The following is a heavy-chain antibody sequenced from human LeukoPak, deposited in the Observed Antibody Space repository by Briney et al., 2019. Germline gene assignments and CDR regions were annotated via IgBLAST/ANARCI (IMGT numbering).Heavy chain of an antibody. Sequence: PGGSLRLSCAASGFTFSSYSMNWVRQPPGKGLQWVSYISSSSNIIYYADSVKGRFTISRDNAKNSLFLQMNSLRAEDTAVYYCARDFAREFTIDYWGQGTLVTASS. CDR2: ISSSSNII. J-gene: IGHJ4*02. V-gene: IGHV3-48*01. CDR3: ARDFAREFTIDY. D-gene: IGHD3-10*01. CDR1: GFTFSSYS.